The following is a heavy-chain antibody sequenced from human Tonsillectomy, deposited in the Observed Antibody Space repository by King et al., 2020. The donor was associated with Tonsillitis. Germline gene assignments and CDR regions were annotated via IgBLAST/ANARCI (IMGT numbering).Heavy chain of an antibody. CDR1: GSSVSYYA. Sequence: QLQESGPGLVKPSETLSLICTVSGSSVSYYAWSWIRQPPGKTLEWIGYLQKSGSRGKHVYKPSLNRRVSLSVDTSKNQFYLTWTSATAGDTAVYFCARRLGTRSFNLDFWGQGSLVTVSS. J-gene: IGHJ4*02. V-gene: IGHV4-59*02. CDR2: LQKSGSRGKH. CDR3: ARRLGTRSFNLDF. D-gene: IGHD1-1*01.